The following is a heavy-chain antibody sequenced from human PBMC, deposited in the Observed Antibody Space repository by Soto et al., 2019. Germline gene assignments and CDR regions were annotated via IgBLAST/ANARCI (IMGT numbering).Heavy chain of an antibody. J-gene: IGHJ3*01. CDR3: ARVWGGAFDF. CDR1: GCSVSSGSYY. V-gene: IGHV4-61*01. Sequence: SETLSLTCTVSGCSVSSGSYYWSWIRQPPGKGLECIGYIYYSGSTKYNPSLKSRVTISVDTSKNRFSLRLSSVTAADTAVYYCARVWGGAFDFWGQGRMVTVS. D-gene: IGHD3-10*01. CDR2: IYYSGST.